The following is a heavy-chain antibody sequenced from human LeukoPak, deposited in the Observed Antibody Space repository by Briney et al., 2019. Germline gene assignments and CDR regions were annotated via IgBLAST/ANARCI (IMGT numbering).Heavy chain of an antibody. J-gene: IGHJ6*02. CDR2: IYSGGST. CDR3: ARDRESRYYDILTGYPRGMDV. Sequence: PGGSLRLSCAASGFTVSSNYMSWVRQAPGKGLEWVSVIYSGGSTNYADSVKGRFTISRGNAKNSLYLQMNSLRAEDTAVYYCARDRESRYYDILTGYPRGMDVWGQGTTVTVSS. D-gene: IGHD3-9*01. V-gene: IGHV3-53*01. CDR1: GFTVSSNY.